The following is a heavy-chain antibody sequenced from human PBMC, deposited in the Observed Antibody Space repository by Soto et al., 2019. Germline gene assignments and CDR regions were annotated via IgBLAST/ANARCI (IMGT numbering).Heavy chain of an antibody. J-gene: IGHJ6*02. D-gene: IGHD5-12*01. CDR1: GYTFTSYG. V-gene: IGHV1-18*01. CDR2: ISAYNGNT. Sequence: ASVKVSCKASGYTFTSYGISWVRQAPGPGLEWMGWISAYNGNTNYAQKLQGRVTMTTDTSTSTAYMELRSLRSDDTAVYYCARVRAEKKDIVATIFQKGYYSYYGMHVWGQATTVTVSS. CDR3: ARVRAEKKDIVATIFQKGYYSYYGMHV.